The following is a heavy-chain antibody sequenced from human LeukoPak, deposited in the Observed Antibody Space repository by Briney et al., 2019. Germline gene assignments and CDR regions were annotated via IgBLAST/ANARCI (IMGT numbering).Heavy chain of an antibody. Sequence: GGSLRLSCAASGFTFMSFGMHWVRQAPGKGLEGVAVISFDGGNEYYADSVQGRFTISRDNSKSTLYLQMNSLRADDTAVYFCAKGAYTSGWYYFDNWGQGTLVTVSS. CDR2: ISFDGGNE. J-gene: IGHJ4*02. CDR3: AKGAYTSGWYYFDN. V-gene: IGHV3-30*18. CDR1: GFTFMSFG. D-gene: IGHD6-19*01.